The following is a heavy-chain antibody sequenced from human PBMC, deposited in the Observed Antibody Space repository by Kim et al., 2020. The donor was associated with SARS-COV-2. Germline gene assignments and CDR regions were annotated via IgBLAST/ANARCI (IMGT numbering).Heavy chain of an antibody. Sequence: GGSLRLSCVASGFTFSSYAMSWVRQAPGKGLEWVSAISGSGGSTYYADSVKGRFTISRDNSKNTLYLQMNSLRAEDTAVYYCAKDHVLLWFRELLFPGTFDYWGQGTLVTVSS. CDR3: AKDHVLLWFRELLFPGTFDY. CDR1: GFTFSSYA. CDR2: ISGSGGST. V-gene: IGHV3-23*01. J-gene: IGHJ4*02. D-gene: IGHD3-10*01.